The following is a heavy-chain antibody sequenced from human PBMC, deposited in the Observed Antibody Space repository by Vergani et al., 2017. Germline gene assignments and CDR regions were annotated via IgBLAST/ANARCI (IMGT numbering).Heavy chain of an antibody. CDR2: IDHTGRP. V-gene: IGHV4-34*01. CDR3: TRVNSETKGNLYDDYYRDV. J-gene: IGHJ6*03. Sequence: QVQLQQWGGGLLKPSETLSLTCVVNGGSFTSYHWTLIRQSPGEGLEWVGDIDHTGRPDYNPSLKSRLTMSVDKSRNQFSLTLNSVTATDTAIYFCTRVNSETKGNLYDDYYRDVWVEGAAVTVSS. CDR1: GGSFTSYH. D-gene: IGHD2-8*01.